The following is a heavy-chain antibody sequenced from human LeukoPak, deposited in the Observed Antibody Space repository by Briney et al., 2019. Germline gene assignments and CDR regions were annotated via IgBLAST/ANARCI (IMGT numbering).Heavy chain of an antibody. CDR2: ISSSSSYI. J-gene: IGHJ4*02. V-gene: IGHV3-21*04. CDR1: GFTFSSYS. D-gene: IGHD2-15*01. Sequence: GGSLRLSCAASGFTFSSYSMNWVRQAPGKGLEWVSSISSSSSYIYYADSVKGRFTISRDNAKNSLYLQMNSLRAEDTAVYYCAARLGYCSGGSCSGYDYWGQGTLVTVSS. CDR3: AARLGYCSGGSCSGYDY.